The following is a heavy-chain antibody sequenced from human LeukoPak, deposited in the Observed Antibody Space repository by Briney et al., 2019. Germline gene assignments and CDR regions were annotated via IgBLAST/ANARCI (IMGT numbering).Heavy chain of an antibody. J-gene: IGHJ6*03. D-gene: IGHD2-15*01. Sequence: SETLSLTCTVSGGSISSYYWSWIRQPAGKGLEWIGRIYTSVSTTYNPSLKSRVTISVDKSKNQFSLKLSSVTAADTAVYYCARDARYCSGGSCYSGYYYYYYMDVWGKGTTVTVSS. V-gene: IGHV4-4*07. CDR3: ARDARYCSGGSCYSGYYYYYYMDV. CDR1: GGSISSYY. CDR2: IYTSVST.